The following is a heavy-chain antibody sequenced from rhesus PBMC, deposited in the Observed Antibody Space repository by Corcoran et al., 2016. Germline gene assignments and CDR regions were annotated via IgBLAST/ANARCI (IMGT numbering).Heavy chain of an antibody. CDR3: ARAGIAAFDF. J-gene: IGHJ3*01. CDR1: GFTFSDYY. D-gene: IGHD6-25*01. CDR2: NRNKANCGTA. Sequence: EVRLVESGGGLVQPGGSLRLSCAASGFTFSDYYMSWVRQAPGKGPEWGGFNRNKANCGTAEYAAAVKGIFTISRDDSKSIASLQMNSLKTEDTAVYYCARAGIAAFDFWGQVLRVTVSS. V-gene: IGHV3-116*02.